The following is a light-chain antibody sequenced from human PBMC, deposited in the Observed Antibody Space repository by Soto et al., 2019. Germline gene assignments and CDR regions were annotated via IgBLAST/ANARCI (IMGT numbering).Light chain of an antibody. CDR1: SSDIGGYNY. Sequence: QSALTQPASVSGSPGQSITISCTGTSSDIGGYNYVSWYQQHPRKAPKLMIFEVSNRPSGVSHRFSGSKSGNTASLTISGLQAEDEADYYCSSYTSTSTVVFGGGTKLTVL. CDR2: EVS. J-gene: IGLJ2*01. CDR3: SSYTSTSTVV. V-gene: IGLV2-14*01.